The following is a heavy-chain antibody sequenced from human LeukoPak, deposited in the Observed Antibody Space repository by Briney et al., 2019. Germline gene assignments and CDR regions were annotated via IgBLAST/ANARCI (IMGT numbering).Heavy chain of an antibody. CDR3: ARVGYYDSGTEEYDS. V-gene: IGHV3-48*04. CDR1: GFTFSSYG. D-gene: IGHD3-10*01. J-gene: IGHJ5*01. CDR2: ITSSSTTI. Sequence: PGGSLRLSCAASGFTFSSYGMHWVRQAPGKGLGWVSHITSSSTTIYYADSVKGRFTISRDNAKNSLYLQMNSLRAEDTAVYYCARVGYYDSGTEEYDSWGQGTLVTVSS.